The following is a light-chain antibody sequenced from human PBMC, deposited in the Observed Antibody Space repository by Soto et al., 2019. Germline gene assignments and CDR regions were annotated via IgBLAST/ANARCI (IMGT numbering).Light chain of an antibody. CDR1: QSISSW. CDR3: QQYSTYWT. J-gene: IGKJ1*01. V-gene: IGKV1-5*03. Sequence: DIQMTQSPSTLSASVGDRVTITCRASQSISSWLAWYQQKPGKAPMLLIYKASSLESGVPSRFSGSGSGTEFTLTIISLQPDEFATYYCQQYSTYWTFGQGTKVEIK. CDR2: KAS.